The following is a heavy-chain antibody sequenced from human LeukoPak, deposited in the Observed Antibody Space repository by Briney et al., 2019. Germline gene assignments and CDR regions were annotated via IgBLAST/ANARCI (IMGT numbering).Heavy chain of an antibody. CDR3: VRDDNNWGSLDY. J-gene: IGHJ4*02. D-gene: IGHD7-27*01. CDR1: GFAFSSHS. Sequence: GSLRLSCAASGFAFSSHSMNWVRQAPGKGLEWVSYISSSSNTIYYADSVKGRFTISRDNAKNSLYLLMNSLRAEDTAVYYCVRDDNNWGSLDYWGQGTLVTVSS. CDR2: ISSSSNTI. V-gene: IGHV3-48*01.